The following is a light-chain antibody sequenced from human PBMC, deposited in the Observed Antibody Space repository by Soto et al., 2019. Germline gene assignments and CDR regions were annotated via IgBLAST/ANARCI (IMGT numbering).Light chain of an antibody. V-gene: IGLV7-46*01. CDR1: TGAVASGQY. J-gene: IGLJ2*01. CDR3: SLSYSTAVI. CDR2: DTS. Sequence: QAVVTQEPSVTVSPGGAVTLTCGSRTGAVASGQYPYWFQQKPGQAPRTLIYDTSKKHSWTPARFSGSVLGGKAALTLSGAQPEDEADYYCSLSYSTAVIFGGGTKLTVL.